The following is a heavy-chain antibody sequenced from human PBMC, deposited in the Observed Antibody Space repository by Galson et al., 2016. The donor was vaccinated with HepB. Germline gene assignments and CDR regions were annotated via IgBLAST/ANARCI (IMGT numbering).Heavy chain of an antibody. CDR1: GFPFSRYW. J-gene: IGHJ6*04. Sequence: SLRLSCAASGFPFSRYWMHWVRQAPGKGLVWVSRINSDGSSTAYADSVRGRFTISRDNSKKMVYLQMDSLRAEDTGVYYCARPPGASGPYALDVWGKGTTVKVSS. V-gene: IGHV3-74*01. CDR3: ARPPGASGPYALDV. CDR2: INSDGSST. D-gene: IGHD3-10*01.